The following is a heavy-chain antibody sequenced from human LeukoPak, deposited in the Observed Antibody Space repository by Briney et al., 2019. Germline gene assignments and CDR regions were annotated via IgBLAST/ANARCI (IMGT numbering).Heavy chain of an antibody. D-gene: IGHD3-22*01. Sequence: SVKVSCKASGYTFTSYDINWVRQATGQGLEWMGRIIPIFGTANYAQKFQGRVTITTDESTSTAYMELSSLRSEDTAVYYCARVGDSSGFDYWGQGTLVTVSS. CDR2: IIPIFGTA. CDR1: GYTFTSYD. V-gene: IGHV1-69*05. CDR3: ARVGDSSGFDY. J-gene: IGHJ4*02.